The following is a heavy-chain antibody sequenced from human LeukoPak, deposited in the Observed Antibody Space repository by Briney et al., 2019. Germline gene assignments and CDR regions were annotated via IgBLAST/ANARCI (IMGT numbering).Heavy chain of an antibody. CDR2: ISVSGGST. CDR1: GFTFSNYA. CDR3: AREASQDYFDY. J-gene: IGHJ4*02. V-gene: IGHV3-23*01. Sequence: GGSLRLSCAASGFTFSNYAMSWVRQAPGKGLEWVSTISVSGGSTYYADSVKGRFTISRDNAKNTLHVQMNGLRAEDTAVYYCAREASQDYFDYWGQGTLVTVSS.